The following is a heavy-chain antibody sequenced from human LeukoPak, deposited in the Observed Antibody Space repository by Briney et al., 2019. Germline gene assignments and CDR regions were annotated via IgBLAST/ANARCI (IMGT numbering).Heavy chain of an antibody. CDR2: IVVGSGNT. D-gene: IGHD6-13*01. V-gene: IGHV1-58*01. J-gene: IGHJ4*02. Sequence: GASVKVSCEASGFTFTSSAVQWVRQARGQRLEWIGWIVVGSGNTNYAQKFQERVTITRDMSTSTAYMELSSLRSEDTAVYYCAAGSSWWGGPKNWGQGTLVTVSS. CDR3: AAGSSWWGGPKN. CDR1: GFTFTSSA.